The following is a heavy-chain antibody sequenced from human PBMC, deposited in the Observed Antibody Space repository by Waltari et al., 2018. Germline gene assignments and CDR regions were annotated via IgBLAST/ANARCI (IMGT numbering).Heavy chain of an antibody. D-gene: IGHD3-22*01. CDR1: GFTFRKAW. V-gene: IGHV3-15*07. Sequence: EVQLVESGGGLVKPGGSLRLSCAASGFTFRKAWMEWVGRIKSKTDGGTTDYAAPVKGRFTISRDDSKNTLYLQMNSLKTEDTAVYYCTTDRYYDSSGYTDAFDIWGQGTMVTVSS. J-gene: IGHJ3*02. CDR3: TTDRYYDSSGYTDAFDI. CDR2: IKSKTDGGTT.